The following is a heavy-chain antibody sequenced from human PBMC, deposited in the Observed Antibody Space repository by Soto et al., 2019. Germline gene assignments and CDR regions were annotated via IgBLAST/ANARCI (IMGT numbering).Heavy chain of an antibody. Sequence: SETLSLTFAVSGYSISSGYYWGWIRQPPGNGLEWIWTSYHGASSYYNASLRIRITISLDASNKQFSLKLSSVTAADTAVYFCVRVAGSSIWYETHXWGPGTLFTVSX. CDR2: SYHGASS. D-gene: IGHD1-26*01. V-gene: IGHV4-38-2*01. J-gene: IGHJ4*02. CDR1: GYSISSGYY. CDR3: VRVAGSSIWYETHX.